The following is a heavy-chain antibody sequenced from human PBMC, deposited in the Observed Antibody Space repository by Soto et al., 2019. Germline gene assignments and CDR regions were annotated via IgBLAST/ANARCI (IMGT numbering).Heavy chain of an antibody. Sequence: EVQLVESGGGLVQPGGSLRLSCAASGFTVNNNYVSWVRQAPGKGLEWVSAIYSGGGTYYADSVKGRFTISRDNSKNTLYLQMNRLRAEDPAVYYCSTAPGFFDYWGQGTLVTVSS. CDR1: GFTVNNNY. CDR3: STAPGFFDY. D-gene: IGHD4-17*01. CDR2: IYSGGGT. V-gene: IGHV3-66*01. J-gene: IGHJ4*02.